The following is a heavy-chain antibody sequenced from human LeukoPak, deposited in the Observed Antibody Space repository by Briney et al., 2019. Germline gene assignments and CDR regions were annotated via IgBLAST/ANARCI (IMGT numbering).Heavy chain of an antibody. V-gene: IGHV3-7*01. Sequence: GGSLRLSCASSGFTFSSYWMSWVRQAPGKGLEWVANIKHDGSEAYYVASVKGRFTISKDNAKNSLYLQMNSLRTEDTAVYYCVKGRGGYVKYKTFDYWGQGTLVTVSS. D-gene: IGHD5-12*01. CDR3: VKGRGGYVKYKTFDY. CDR2: IKHDGSEA. J-gene: IGHJ4*02. CDR1: GFTFSSYW.